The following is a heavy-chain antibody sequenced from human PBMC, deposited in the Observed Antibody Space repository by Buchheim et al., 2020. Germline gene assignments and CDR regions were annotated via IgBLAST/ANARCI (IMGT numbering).Heavy chain of an antibody. CDR3: ARGNKVGSVDP. V-gene: IGHV3-7*01. CDR2: INEDGSEK. Sequence: EVQLVESGGGLVQPGGSLRLSCAVSGFTFSSYWMSWVRQAPGKGLEWVANINEDGSEKYYVDSVKGRITISRDNAKNSLYLQMNSLRAEDTAVYYCARGNKVGSVDPWGQGTL. J-gene: IGHJ5*02. D-gene: IGHD1/OR15-1a*01. CDR1: GFTFSSYW.